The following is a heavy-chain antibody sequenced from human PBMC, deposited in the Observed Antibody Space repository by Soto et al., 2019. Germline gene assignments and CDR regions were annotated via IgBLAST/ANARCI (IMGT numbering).Heavy chain of an antibody. J-gene: IGHJ5*02. CDR3: ASCRSSGSCCSVVTSCCLTPVS. CDR1: GGSFSGYY. D-gene: IGHD2-15*01. Sequence: QVQLQQWGAGLLKPSETLSLTCAVYGGSFSGYYWSWIRQPPGKGLEWIGEINHSGSTNYNPSLKSRVTISVDTSNNQFSLKLSSVTAAAPAAYYRASCRSSGSCCSVVTSCCLTPVSWGQGTGVTISS. CDR2: INHSGST. V-gene: IGHV4-34*01.